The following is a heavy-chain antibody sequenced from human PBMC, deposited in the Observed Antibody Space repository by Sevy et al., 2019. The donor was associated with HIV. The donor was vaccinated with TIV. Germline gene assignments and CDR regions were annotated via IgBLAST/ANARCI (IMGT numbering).Heavy chain of an antibody. J-gene: IGHJ3*02. Sequence: GGSLRLSCAASGFTFSSYAMSWVRQAPGKGLEWVSAISGSGGSTYYADSVKGRFTISRDNSKNTLYLQMNSLRDEDKAVYYCAKDRGSGSYGAFDAFDIWGQGTLVTVSS. CDR2: ISGSGGST. CDR3: AKDRGSGSYGAFDAFDI. V-gene: IGHV3-23*01. CDR1: GFTFSSYA. D-gene: IGHD1-26*01.